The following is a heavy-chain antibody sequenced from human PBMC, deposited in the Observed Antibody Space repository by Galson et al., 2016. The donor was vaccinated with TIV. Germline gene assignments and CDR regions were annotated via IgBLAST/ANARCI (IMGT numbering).Heavy chain of an antibody. J-gene: IGHJ3*02. Sequence: PALVKPTQTLTLTCTFSGFSLTTIGVGVAWLRQPPGKALECLAVVYWDDDERYSPSLTSRLTVTKDTSKNQGVLTMTNMDPVDTATYYCALRRTTGSGDAFDIWSQGTMVTVSS. CDR1: GFSLTTIGVG. CDR2: VYWDDDE. CDR3: ALRRTTGSGDAFDI. V-gene: IGHV2-5*02. D-gene: IGHD1-1*01.